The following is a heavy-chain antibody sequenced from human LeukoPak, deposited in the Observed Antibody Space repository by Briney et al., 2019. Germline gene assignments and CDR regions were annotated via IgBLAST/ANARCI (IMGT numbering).Heavy chain of an antibody. CDR3: ARVAGYCDSTSNCYSDY. J-gene: IGHJ4*02. D-gene: IGHD2-2*01. Sequence: KPGGSLRLSCAASGFTFNIHTINWVRQAPGKGLEWVSSISSRGTNIYYADSLKGRFTVSRDNAKNSLFLQMNSLRAEDTAVYYCARVAGYCDSTSNCYSDYWGQGTLVTVSS. CDR2: ISSRGTNI. V-gene: IGHV3-21*01. CDR1: GFTFNIHT.